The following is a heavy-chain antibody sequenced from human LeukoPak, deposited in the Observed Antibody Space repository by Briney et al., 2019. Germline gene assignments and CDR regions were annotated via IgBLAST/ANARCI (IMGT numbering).Heavy chain of an antibody. J-gene: IGHJ3*02. CDR3: AKNYGDYEVGAFDI. CDR1: GFTFSSYA. CDR2: IRGSGGST. V-gene: IGHV3-23*01. Sequence: GGSLRLSCAASGFTFSSYAMGWVRQAPGKGLGWASAIRGSGGSTYYADAVKGRFTISRDNSKNTLYLQMNSLRAEDTAVYYCAKNYGDYEVGAFDIWGQGTMVTVSS. D-gene: IGHD4-17*01.